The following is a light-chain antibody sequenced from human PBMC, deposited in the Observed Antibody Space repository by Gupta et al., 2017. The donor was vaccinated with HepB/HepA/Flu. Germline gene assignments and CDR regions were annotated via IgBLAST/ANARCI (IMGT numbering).Light chain of an antibody. CDR2: AAS. V-gene: IGKV1-39*01. CDR3: QQTYNTPWA. CDR1: QTISIY. J-gene: IGKJ1*01. Sequence: DIQMTQSPSSLSASVGDRVTITCRASQTISIYLNWYQQKPGKAPKLLIYAASSLQSGVPSRFSGSGSGTDFTLTISTLQPEDFVTYYCQQTYNTPWAFGQGTKVEIK.